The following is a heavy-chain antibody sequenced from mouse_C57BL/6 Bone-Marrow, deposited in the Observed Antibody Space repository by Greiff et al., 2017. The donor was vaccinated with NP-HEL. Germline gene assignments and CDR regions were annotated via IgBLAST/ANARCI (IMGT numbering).Heavy chain of an antibody. CDR3: ARLGYYGSSGDY. CDR2: IDPSDSET. Sequence: QVHVKQPGAELVRPGSSVKLSCKASGYTFTSYWMHWVKQRPIQGLEWIGNIDPSDSETHYNQKFKDKATLTVDKSSSTAYMQLSSLTSEDSAVYYCARLGYYGSSGDYWGQGTTLTVSS. CDR1: GYTFTSYW. D-gene: IGHD1-1*01. V-gene: IGHV1-52*01. J-gene: IGHJ2*01.